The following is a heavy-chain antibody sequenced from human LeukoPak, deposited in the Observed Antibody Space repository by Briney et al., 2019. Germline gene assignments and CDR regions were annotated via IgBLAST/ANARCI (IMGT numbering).Heavy chain of an antibody. CDR1: GFTFRNYE. V-gene: IGHV3-23*01. CDR2: ISTSGGST. D-gene: IGHD2-8*01. J-gene: IGHJ4*02. Sequence: GGSLTLSCSASGFTFRNYEMHWVRQAPGKGLEWVSAISTSGGSTNYADSVKGRFTISRDNSKNTLYLQMNSLRAEDTAVYYCAKVFFMDYWGQGTLVTVSS. CDR3: AKVFFMDY.